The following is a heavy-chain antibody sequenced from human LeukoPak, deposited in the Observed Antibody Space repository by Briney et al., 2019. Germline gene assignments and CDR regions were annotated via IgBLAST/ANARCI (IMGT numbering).Heavy chain of an antibody. J-gene: IGHJ4*02. CDR2: INHSGST. V-gene: IGHV4-34*01. Sequence: SETLSLTCAVYGGSFSGYYWSWIRQPPGKGLEWIGEINHSGSTNYNPSLKSRVTISVDTSKNQFSLKLSSVTAADTAVYYCARGPGSYDSSGYLVYYFDYWGQGTLVTVSS. CDR1: GGSFSGYY. CDR3: ARGPGSYDSSGYLVYYFDY. D-gene: IGHD3-22*01.